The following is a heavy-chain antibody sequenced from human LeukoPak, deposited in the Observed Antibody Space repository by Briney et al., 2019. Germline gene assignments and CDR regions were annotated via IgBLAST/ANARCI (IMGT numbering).Heavy chain of an antibody. CDR2: IYYRGNT. D-gene: IGHD3-16*02. CDR3: AREDRDYFAMDV. J-gene: IGHJ6*02. V-gene: IGHV4-31*03. CDR1: GGSINSGGYC. Sequence: PSETLSLTCTVSGGSINSGGYCWSWIRQHPGKGLEWLGYIYYRGNTHYNSSLKSRVTISVDTSKNQFSLKLNSVTAADSAVYYCAREDRDYFAMDVWGQGTTVTVSS.